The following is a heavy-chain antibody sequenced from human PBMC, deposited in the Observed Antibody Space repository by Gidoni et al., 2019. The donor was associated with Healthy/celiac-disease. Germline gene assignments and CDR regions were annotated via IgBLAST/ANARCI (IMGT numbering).Heavy chain of an antibody. CDR2: MSGSGGST. Sequence: EVQLLESGGGLVQPGGSLRLPCAASGFPFRIYAMSWVRQAPGKGLEWVSAMSGSGGSTYYADSVKGRFTISRDNSKNTLYLQMNSLRAEDTAVYYCAKDVLGYCSSTSCSYYYYYGMDVWGQGTTVTVSS. CDR1: GFPFRIYA. J-gene: IGHJ6*02. CDR3: AKDVLGYCSSTSCSYYYYYGMDV. V-gene: IGHV3-23*01. D-gene: IGHD2-2*01.